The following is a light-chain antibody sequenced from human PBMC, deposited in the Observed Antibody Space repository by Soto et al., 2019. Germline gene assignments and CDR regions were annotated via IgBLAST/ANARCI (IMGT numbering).Light chain of an antibody. CDR2: EVN. V-gene: IGLV2-14*01. Sequence: QSVLTQPASVSGSPGQSITISCTGTSSDVGGYNYASWYQHHPGKAPKLMIYEVNNRPSGVSNRFSGSKSGNTASLTISGLQAEDEADYYCSSYTSTIRVFGTGTKLTVL. CDR3: SSYTSTIRV. CDR1: SSDVGGYNY. J-gene: IGLJ1*01.